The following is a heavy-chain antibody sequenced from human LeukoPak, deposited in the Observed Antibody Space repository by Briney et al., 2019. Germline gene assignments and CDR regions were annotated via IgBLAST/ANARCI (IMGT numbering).Heavy chain of an antibody. Sequence: ASVKVSCKASGYTFTNYAMHWVRQAPGQRLEWMGWINAGNGNTKNSQKFQGRVTMTRDTSTSTVYMELSSLRSEDTAVYYCARGPMVRGHPPSNDYWGQGTLVTVSS. CDR1: GYTFTNYA. CDR2: INAGNGNT. CDR3: ARGPMVRGHPPSNDY. J-gene: IGHJ4*02. D-gene: IGHD3-10*01. V-gene: IGHV1-3*01.